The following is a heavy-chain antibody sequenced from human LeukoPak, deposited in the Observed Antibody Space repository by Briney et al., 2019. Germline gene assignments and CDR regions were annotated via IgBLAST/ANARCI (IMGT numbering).Heavy chain of an antibody. D-gene: IGHD3-10*01. Sequence: GGSLRLSCAASGFAFNTYAMHWVRQAPGEGVEWVALIWHDGSHNFYSNSVRGQFTISRDNSKHTVSPQMNSLRPEDTAVYYCAREIFGPGSYPDFWLQGTLLTVS. J-gene: IGHJ4*02. V-gene: IGHV3-33*01. CDR3: AREIFGPGSYPDF. CDR1: GFAFNTYA. CDR2: IWHDGSHN.